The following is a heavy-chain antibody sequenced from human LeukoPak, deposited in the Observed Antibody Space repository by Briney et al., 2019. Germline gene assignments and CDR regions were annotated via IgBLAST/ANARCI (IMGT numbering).Heavy chain of an antibody. J-gene: IGHJ4*02. D-gene: IGHD6-19*01. Sequence: GRSLRLSCAASGFTFSSYAMHWVRQAPGKGLEWVAIISYDGSNKYYADSVKGRFTISRDNSKNTLYLQMNSLRTEDTAVYYCARVISAGTVRPFDYWGQGTLVTVSS. CDR3: ARVISAGTVRPFDY. V-gene: IGHV3-30*04. CDR2: ISYDGSNK. CDR1: GFTFSSYA.